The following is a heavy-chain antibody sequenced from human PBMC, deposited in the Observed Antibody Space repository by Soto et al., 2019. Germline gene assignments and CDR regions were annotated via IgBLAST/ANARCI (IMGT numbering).Heavy chain of an antibody. CDR2: VHYTGRT. V-gene: IGHV4-59*08. CDR3: TRSHGAY. J-gene: IGHJ4*02. Sequence: QVPLQESGPRLVKPSETLSLTCTVSSGSITDYYWSWVRQPPEKGLEWLGYVHYTGRTRYNPALESRVTISRDTSDNQFSLTLRSVTAADTAVYYCTRSHGAYWGQGILVTVSS. D-gene: IGHD3-10*01. CDR1: SGSITDYY.